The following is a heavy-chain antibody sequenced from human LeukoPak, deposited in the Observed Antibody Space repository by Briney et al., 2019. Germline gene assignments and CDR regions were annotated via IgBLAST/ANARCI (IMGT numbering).Heavy chain of an antibody. CDR1: GFTFSNYA. CDR3: AKDRIPVAGRQDIWDY. V-gene: IGHV3-23*01. Sequence: GGSLRLSCVGAGFTFSNYAMTRVRQAPGKGLGWVSGISGGGDRTYYADSVKGRFTISRDNSKNTLYLQMNSLTDDDSAVYYCAKDRIPVAGRQDIWDYWGQGTLVTVSS. J-gene: IGHJ4*02. CDR2: ISGGGDRT. D-gene: IGHD6-19*01.